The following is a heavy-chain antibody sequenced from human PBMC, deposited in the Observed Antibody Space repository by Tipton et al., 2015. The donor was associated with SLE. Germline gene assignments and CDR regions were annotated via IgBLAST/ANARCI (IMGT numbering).Heavy chain of an antibody. CDR3: ARDTDRGSSAYAGAFDF. CDR2: IHYSGST. D-gene: IGHD3-22*01. Sequence: TLSLTCTVSGASISGSACYWGWIRQSPGKGLEWIGSIHYSGSTNDNPSLKSRVTISVDTSKNQFSLKLSSVTAADTADYYCARDTDRGSSAYAGAFDFWGQGTVVTVSS. V-gene: IGHV4-39*07. CDR1: GASISGSACY. J-gene: IGHJ3*01.